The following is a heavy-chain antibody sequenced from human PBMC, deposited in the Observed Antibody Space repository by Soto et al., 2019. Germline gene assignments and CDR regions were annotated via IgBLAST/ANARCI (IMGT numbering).Heavy chain of an antibody. V-gene: IGHV4-59*01. J-gene: IGHJ5*02. CDR2: IYYSGST. CDR1: GGSISSYY. D-gene: IGHD6-19*01. CDR3: ARVVWQWLDWFDP. Sequence: PSETLSLTCTGSGGSISSYYWSWIRQPPGKGLEWIGYIYYSGSTNYNPSLKSRVTISVDTSKNQFSLKLSSVTAADTAVYYCARVVWQWLDWFDPWGQGTLVTVSS.